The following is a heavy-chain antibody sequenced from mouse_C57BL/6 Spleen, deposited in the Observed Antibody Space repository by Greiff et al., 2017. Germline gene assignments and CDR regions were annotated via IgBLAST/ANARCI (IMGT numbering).Heavy chain of an antibody. CDR1: GFTFSSYA. CDR3: TRGPPLRYYFDY. CDR2: ISSGGDYI. D-gene: IGHD1-1*01. V-gene: IGHV5-9-1*02. Sequence: EVKLMESGEGLVKPGGSLKLSCAASGFTFSSYAMSWVRQTPEKRLEWVAYISSGGDYIYYADTVKGRFTISRDNARNTLYLQMSSLKSEDTAMYYCTRGPPLRYYFDYWGQGTTLTVSS. J-gene: IGHJ2*01.